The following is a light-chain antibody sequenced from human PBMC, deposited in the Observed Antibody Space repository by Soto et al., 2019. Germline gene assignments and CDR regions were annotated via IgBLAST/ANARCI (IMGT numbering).Light chain of an antibody. J-gene: IGKJ1*01. CDR1: QDISDD. V-gene: IGKV1-6*01. CDR2: GAS. Sequence: TQSPSSLSASVGDRVTITCRASQDISDDVGWYQQTPGKAPKLLISGASRLQSGVPSRFSGSGSGAAFTLTITSLRPEDSATYYCLQNHNYPRTFGQGTKV. CDR3: LQNHNYPRT.